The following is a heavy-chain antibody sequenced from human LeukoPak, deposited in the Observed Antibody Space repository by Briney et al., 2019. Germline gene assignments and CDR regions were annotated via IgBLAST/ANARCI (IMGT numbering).Heavy chain of an antibody. CDR2: MYSSGST. D-gene: IGHD5-12*01. CDR3: ARIVATGGYYMDV. J-gene: IGHJ6*03. CDR1: GGSISSGDNY. V-gene: IGHV4-30-4*08. Sequence: PSQTLSLTCTVSGGSISSGDNYWSWIRQPPGKGLEWIGFMYSSGSTYYNPSLKSRVTISVDTSKNQFSLKLSSVTAADTAVYYCARIVATGGYYMDVWGKGTTVTVSS.